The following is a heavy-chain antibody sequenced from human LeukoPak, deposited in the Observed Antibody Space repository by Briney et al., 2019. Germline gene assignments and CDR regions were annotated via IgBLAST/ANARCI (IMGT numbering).Heavy chain of an antibody. J-gene: IGHJ4*02. CDR3: ARDLGVAVAEAY. CDR2: ISSSGSTI. Sequence: GGSLRLSCAASGFTFSSYEMNWVRQAPGKGLEWVSYISSSGSTIYYADSVKGRFTISRDNAKNSLYLLMNSLRAEDTAVYYCARDLGVAVAEAYWGQGTLVTVSS. D-gene: IGHD6-19*01. V-gene: IGHV3-48*03. CDR1: GFTFSSYE.